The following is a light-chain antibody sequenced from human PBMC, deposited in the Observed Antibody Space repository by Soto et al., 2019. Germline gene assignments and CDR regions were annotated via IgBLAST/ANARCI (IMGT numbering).Light chain of an antibody. CDR1: QSVSSY. Sequence: ETVLTQSPATLSLSPGERATLSCRASQSVSSYLAWYQQKPGQAPRLLIYDASNMATGIPARFSGSGSGTDFTLTISSLEPEDVAVYYCQQRVNWPPLTFGGGTKVELK. J-gene: IGKJ4*01. CDR3: QQRVNWPPLT. CDR2: DAS. V-gene: IGKV3-11*01.